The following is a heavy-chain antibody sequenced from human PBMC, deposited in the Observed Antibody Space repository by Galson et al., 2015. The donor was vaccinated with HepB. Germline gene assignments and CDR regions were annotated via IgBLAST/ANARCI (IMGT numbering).Heavy chain of an antibody. Sequence: SLRLSCAASGFTFSSYWMSWVRQAPGKGLEWVANIKQDGTERYYADSVKGRFTISRDNAKNSLYVQMNSLRAEDTAFYYCARDYDPGARPLWYFDLWGRGTLVTVSS. CDR3: ARDYDPGARPLWYFDL. V-gene: IGHV3-7*01. J-gene: IGHJ2*01. CDR2: IKQDGTER. D-gene: IGHD3-3*01. CDR1: GFTFSSYW.